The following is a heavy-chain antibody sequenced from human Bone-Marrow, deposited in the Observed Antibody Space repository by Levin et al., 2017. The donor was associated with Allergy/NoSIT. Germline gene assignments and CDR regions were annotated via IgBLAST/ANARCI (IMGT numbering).Heavy chain of an antibody. J-gene: IGHJ4*02. Sequence: PGGSLRLSRAGSGFTFSSYIMNWVRQAPGKGLEWVSTISSSADSTYYADSVKGRFTISRDNSKNTLYLQMNSLRAEDTAVYYCAKGGTGYCTPTSCLYYYDYWGQGTLVTVSS. CDR3: AKGGTGYCTPTSCLYYYDY. CDR2: ISSSADST. D-gene: IGHD2-2*01. CDR1: GFTFSSYI. V-gene: IGHV3-23*01.